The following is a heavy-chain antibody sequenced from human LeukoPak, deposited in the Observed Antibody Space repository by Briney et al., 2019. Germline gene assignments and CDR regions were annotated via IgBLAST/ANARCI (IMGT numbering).Heavy chain of an antibody. V-gene: IGHV3-7*01. Sequence: GGSLRLSYAASGFSFSSYWMSWVRQAPGKGLEWVGNIKQYASEKYYVDSVKGRFTISRDSAKNSLYPQMNSLRAEDTAVYYCARIIGRFTLQGDYYGMDVWGQGTTVTVSS. CDR2: IKQYASEK. D-gene: IGHD3-16*01. J-gene: IGHJ6*02. CDR3: ARIIGRFTLQGDYYGMDV. CDR1: GFSFSSYW.